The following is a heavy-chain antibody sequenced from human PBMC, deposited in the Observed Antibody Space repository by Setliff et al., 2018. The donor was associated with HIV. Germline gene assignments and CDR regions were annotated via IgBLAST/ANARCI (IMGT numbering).Heavy chain of an antibody. J-gene: IGHJ5*02. V-gene: IGHV5-51*01. D-gene: IGHD1-1*01. Sequence: PGESLKISCKGPEYDFTNYWIGWVRQMPGRGLEWLGITYPAASHTIYSPSFQGQVTISVDTSITTVYLQWSSLKASDSAMYYCVRRTWSDVRMDPWGQGTLVTVLL. CDR3: VRRTWSDVRMDP. CDR2: TYPAASHT. CDR1: EYDFTNYW.